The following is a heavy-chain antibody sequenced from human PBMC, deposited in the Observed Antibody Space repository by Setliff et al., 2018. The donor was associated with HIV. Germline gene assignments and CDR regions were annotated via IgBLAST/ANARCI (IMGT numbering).Heavy chain of an antibody. CDR1: GYTFTSYG. Sequence: ASVKVSCKASGYTFTSYGISWVRQAPGQGLEWMGWISPATDKTNYAQKLQGRLTMTTDTSTSTAYMDLRSLRSDDTAVYYCARGHDYGDSYFDYWGQGTLVTVSS. CDR2: ISPATDKT. J-gene: IGHJ4*02. CDR3: ARGHDYGDSYFDY. V-gene: IGHV1-18*01. D-gene: IGHD4-17*01.